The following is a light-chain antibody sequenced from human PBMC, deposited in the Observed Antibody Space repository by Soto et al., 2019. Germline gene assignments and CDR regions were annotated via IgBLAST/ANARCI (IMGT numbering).Light chain of an antibody. CDR2: EVS. V-gene: IGLV2-14*01. CDR1: SSEVGGYNY. CDR3: SSYTSSSTRI. J-gene: IGLJ2*01. Sequence: QSVLTQPASVSGSPGQWITISCTGTSSEVGGYNYVSWYQQHTGKAPKLMIYEVSNRPSGVSNRFSGSKSGNTASLTISGLQAEDEDDYYCSSYTSSSTRIVGGGTKLTVL.